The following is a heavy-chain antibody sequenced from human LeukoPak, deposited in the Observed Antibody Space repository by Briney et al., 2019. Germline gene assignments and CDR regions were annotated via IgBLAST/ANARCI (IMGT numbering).Heavy chain of an antibody. J-gene: IGHJ3*02. D-gene: IGHD3-22*01. CDR3: AREYYDNSGGEDAFDI. CDR2: IYSGGST. V-gene: IGHV3-53*01. CDR1: GFTVSSNY. Sequence: GGSLRLSCAASGFTVSSNYMNWVRQAPGKGLEWVSAIYSGGSTFYADSVEGRFTISRDNSNNTLYLQMNSLRVEDTAMYYCAREYYDNSGGEDAFDIWGPGTMVTVSS.